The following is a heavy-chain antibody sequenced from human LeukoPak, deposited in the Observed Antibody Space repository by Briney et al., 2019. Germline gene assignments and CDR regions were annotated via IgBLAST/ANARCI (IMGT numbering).Heavy chain of an antibody. D-gene: IGHD3-9*01. V-gene: IGHV4-34*01. J-gene: IGHJ4*02. CDR2: INHSGST. CDR3: ARAGILTGYSYYFDY. CDR1: GGSFSGYY. Sequence: SETLSLTCAVSGGSFSGYYWSWTRQPPGKGLEWIGEINHSGSTNYNPSLKSRVTISVDTSKNQFSLKLSSVTAADTAVYYCARAGILTGYSYYFDYWGQGTLVTVSS.